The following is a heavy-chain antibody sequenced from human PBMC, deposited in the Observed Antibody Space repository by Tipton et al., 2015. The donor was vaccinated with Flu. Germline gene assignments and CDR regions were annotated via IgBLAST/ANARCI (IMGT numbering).Heavy chain of an antibody. CDR3: ARDDGDYGSESYHYYYGMDV. CDR2: IYTSGST. Sequence: TLSLTCTVSGDSISSGTHYWSWIRQPAGKGLEWIGRIYTSGSTNYNPSLKTRVTISVDTSKNQFSLKLSSVTAADTAVYYCARDDGDYGSESYHYYYGMDVWGQGTTVTVS. J-gene: IGHJ6*02. CDR1: GDSISSGTHY. D-gene: IGHD3-10*01. V-gene: IGHV4-61*02.